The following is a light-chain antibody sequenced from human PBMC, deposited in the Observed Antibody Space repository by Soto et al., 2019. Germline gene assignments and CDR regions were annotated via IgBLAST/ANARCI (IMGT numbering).Light chain of an antibody. CDR2: AGT. Sequence: QSALTQPASVSGSPGQSITISCTGAGSDVASYNLVSWYQQRPGKAPKLIIYAGTRRPSGVSNRFSGSQPGNTASLTIYRLQAEDEAEYYCCSYTNSNTYVFGPGTKVTVL. CDR3: CSYTNSNTYV. J-gene: IGLJ1*01. V-gene: IGLV2-23*01. CDR1: GSDVASYNL.